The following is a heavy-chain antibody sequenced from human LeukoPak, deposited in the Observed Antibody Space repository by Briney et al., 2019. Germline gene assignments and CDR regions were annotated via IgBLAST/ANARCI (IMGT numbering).Heavy chain of an antibody. J-gene: IGHJ3*02. CDR1: GYTFTSYG. D-gene: IGHD3-9*01. CDR2: ISAYNGNT. V-gene: IGHV1-18*01. Sequence: GASVKVSCKASGYTFTSYGTSWVRQAPGQGLEWMGWISAYNGNTNYAQKLQGRVTMTTDTSTSTAYMELRSLRSDDTAVYYCARVGILTGYHSLPFAFDIWGQGAMVTVSS. CDR3: ARVGILTGYHSLPFAFDI.